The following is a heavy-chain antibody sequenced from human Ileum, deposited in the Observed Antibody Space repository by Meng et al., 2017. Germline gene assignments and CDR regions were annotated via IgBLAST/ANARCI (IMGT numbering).Heavy chain of an antibody. Sequence: PTLVKPTQTSTLTCTFSGFALTTSGEVLGWIRKPPGKALEWLSLIYWNDEKHYSPSLKSRLTITKDTSKNQVVLTMTNMDPVDTATYYCAHRVHLYTCSWSYWGQGTLVTVSS. CDR1: GFALTTSGEV. V-gene: IGHV2-5*01. D-gene: IGHD1-1*01. CDR3: AHRVHLYTCSWSY. J-gene: IGHJ4*02. CDR2: IYWNDEK.